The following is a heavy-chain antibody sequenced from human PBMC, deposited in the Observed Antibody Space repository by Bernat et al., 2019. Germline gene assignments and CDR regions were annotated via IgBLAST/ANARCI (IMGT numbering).Heavy chain of an antibody. CDR2: IWYDGSNK. D-gene: IGHD4-11*01. J-gene: IGHJ5*02. Sequence: VQLVESGGGLVQPGGSLRLSCAASGFTFSSHGMHWVRQAPGKGLEWVAVIWYDGSNKYYADSVKGRFTISRDNSKNTLYLQMNSLRAEDTAVYYCAGWGDYRAIEPWGQGTLVTVSS. V-gene: IGHV3-33*08. CDR1: GFTFSSHG. CDR3: AGWGDYRAIEP.